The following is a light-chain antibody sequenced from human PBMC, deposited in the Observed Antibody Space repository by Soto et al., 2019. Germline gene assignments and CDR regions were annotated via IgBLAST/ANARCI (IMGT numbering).Light chain of an antibody. V-gene: IGLV2-14*03. CDR2: DVT. Sequence: QSVLTQPASVSGSPGQSIAISCTGTSSDVGGYDYVSWYQHHPDKAPKLMIYDVTKRPSGVSNPFSGSKSGNTASLTISGLQPEDEADYYCSSYTTSNTRQIVFGTGTKVTVL. J-gene: IGLJ1*01. CDR3: SSYTTSNTRQIV. CDR1: SSDVGGYDY.